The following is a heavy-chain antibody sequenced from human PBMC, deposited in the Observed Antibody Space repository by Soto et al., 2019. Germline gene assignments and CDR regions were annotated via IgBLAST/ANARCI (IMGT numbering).Heavy chain of an antibody. CDR1: GFTFSSYA. V-gene: IGHV3-30-3*01. CDR2: ISYDGSNK. D-gene: IGHD3-3*01. CDR3: ARGKYYDFWSGYSPDFYYGMDV. J-gene: IGHJ6*02. Sequence: GGSLRLSCAASGFTFSSYAMHWVRQAPGKGLEWVAVISYDGSNKYYADSVKGRFTISRDNSKNTLYLQMNSLRAEDTAVYYCARGKYYDFWSGYSPDFYYGMDVWGQGTTVTVSS.